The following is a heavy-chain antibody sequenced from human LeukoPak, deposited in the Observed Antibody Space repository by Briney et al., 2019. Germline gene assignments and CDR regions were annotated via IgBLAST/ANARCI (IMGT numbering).Heavy chain of an antibody. CDR2: IGWNGGSI. CDR3: ARGGRSTYFDWSPDY. D-gene: IGHD3-9*01. V-gene: IGHV3-9*01. Sequence: GRSLRLSCAASGFTFDDYAMHWVRQAPGKGLEWVSGIGWNGGSIGYADSVKGRFTVSRDNAKNSLYLQMNSLRAEDTAVYYCARGGRSTYFDWSPDYWGQGTLVTVSS. J-gene: IGHJ4*02. CDR1: GFTFDDYA.